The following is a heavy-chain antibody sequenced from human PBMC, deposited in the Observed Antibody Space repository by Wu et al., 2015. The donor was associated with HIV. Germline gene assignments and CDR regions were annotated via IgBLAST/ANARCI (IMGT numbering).Heavy chain of an antibody. V-gene: IGHV1-69*05. J-gene: IGHJ6*03. Sequence: QVQLVQSATEVRKPGSSVKVSCKASGGTFSSYAYSWVRQAPGQGLEWMGGITPMLGATKYAQNFQGRVSITTDESTSIAYMELSSLRSEDTAVYYXARDGGTSYYYYMDVWGKGTTVTGLL. CDR1: GGTFSSYA. CDR2: ITPMLGAT. CDR3: ARDGGTSYYYYMDV. D-gene: IGHD4-23*01.